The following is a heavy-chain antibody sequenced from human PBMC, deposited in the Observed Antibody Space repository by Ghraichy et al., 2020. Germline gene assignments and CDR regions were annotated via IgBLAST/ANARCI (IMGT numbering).Heavy chain of an antibody. V-gene: IGHV3-21*01. J-gene: IGHJ6*02. CDR1: GFTFSSYS. Sequence: GGSLRLSCAASGFTFSSYSMNWVRQAPGKGLEWVSSISSSSSYIYYADSVKGRFTISRDNAKNSLYLQMNSLRAEDTAVYYCARDPNPYYYVENYVWGQGTTVTVSS. CDR3: ARDPNPYYYVENYV. D-gene: IGHD3-10*02. CDR2: ISSSSSYI.